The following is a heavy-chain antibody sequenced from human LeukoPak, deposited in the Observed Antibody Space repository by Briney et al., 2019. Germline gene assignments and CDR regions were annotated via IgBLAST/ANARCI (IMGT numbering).Heavy chain of an antibody. CDR1: GFTFSNYA. J-gene: IGHJ4*02. Sequence: PGGSLRLSCAASGFTFSNYAMSWVRQAPGKGLEWVSVLYSGGSTYYADSVKGRFTISRDNSKNTLYLQMNSLRAEDTAVYYCASSGYYFYFDYWGQGTLVTVSS. CDR3: ASSGYYFYFDY. V-gene: IGHV3-66*01. D-gene: IGHD3-22*01. CDR2: LYSGGST.